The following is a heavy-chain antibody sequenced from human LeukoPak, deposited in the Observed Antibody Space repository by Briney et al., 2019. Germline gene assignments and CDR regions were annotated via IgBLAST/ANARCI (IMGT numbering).Heavy chain of an antibody. J-gene: IGHJ3*01. CDR2: MKQDGSEK. D-gene: IGHD2-21*01. CDR1: GFTFSKYW. CDR3: ARSGLCQKWTDVDAFDV. Sequence: PGGSLRLSCAASGFTFSKYWWNWVRQAPGKGLEWVAEMKQDGSEKYYVDSVRGRFTISRDNANNSLYLQMKSLRAEDTAVYFCARSGLCQKWTDVDAFDVWGQGTRVTVSS. V-gene: IGHV3-7*01.